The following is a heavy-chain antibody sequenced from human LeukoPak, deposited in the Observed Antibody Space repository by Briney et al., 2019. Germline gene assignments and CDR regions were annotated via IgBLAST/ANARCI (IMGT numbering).Heavy chain of an antibody. Sequence: GGSLRLSCAASGFTFSSCAMSWVRQAGGEWLGWVTAIRGSVGSTYYADSVKGRFTISRDNSKNTLYLQMNSLRAEDTAVYYCANTGLYDSSGYYNEPAGYYYYMDVWGKGTTVTVSS. V-gene: IGHV3-23*01. D-gene: IGHD3-22*01. CDR1: GFTFSSCA. J-gene: IGHJ6*03. CDR3: ANTGLYDSSGYYNEPAGYYYYMDV. CDR2: IRGSVGST.